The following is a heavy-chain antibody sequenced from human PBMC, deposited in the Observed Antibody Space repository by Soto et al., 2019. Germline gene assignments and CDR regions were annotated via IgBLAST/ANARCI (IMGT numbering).Heavy chain of an antibody. CDR1: GGSISSSSYY. CDR2: IYYSGST. D-gene: IGHD6-13*01. J-gene: IGHJ6*02. V-gene: IGHV4-39*01. Sequence: SETLSLTCTVSGGSISSSSYYWGWIRQPPGKGLEWIGSIYYSGSTYYNPSLKSRVTISVDTSKNQFSLKLSSVTAADTAVYYCAGTAGEQQLVVRYYYGMDVWGQGTTVTVSS. CDR3: AGTAGEQQLVVRYYYGMDV.